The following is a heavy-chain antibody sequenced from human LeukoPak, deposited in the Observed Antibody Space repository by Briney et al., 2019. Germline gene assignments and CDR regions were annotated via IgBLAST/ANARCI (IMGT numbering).Heavy chain of an antibody. J-gene: IGHJ6*02. CDR2: IIPTIEMT. D-gene: IGHD6-13*01. Sequence: EASVKVSCKASGGSFSSYAFSWVRQAPGQGLEWMGRIIPTIEMTNYAQKFQGRVTITADKSTTTVYMELTSLRSEDTAVYYCALAADATRGFMYYDMDVWGQGATVTVSS. CDR1: GGSFSSYA. V-gene: IGHV1-69*04. CDR3: ALAADATRGFMYYDMDV.